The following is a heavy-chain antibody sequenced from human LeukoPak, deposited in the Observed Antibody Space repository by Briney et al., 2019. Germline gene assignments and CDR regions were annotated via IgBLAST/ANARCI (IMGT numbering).Heavy chain of an antibody. CDR1: GFTFSSYS. CDR2: ISSSSSYI. CDR3: ARGWHPGYFHY. J-gene: IGHJ4*02. V-gene: IGHV3-21*01. Sequence: GGSLRLSCAASGFTFSSYSMNWVRQAPGKGLEWVSSISSSSSYIYYADSVKGRFTISRDNAKNSLYLRMNSLRAEDTAVYYCARGWHPGYFHYWGQGTLVTVSS.